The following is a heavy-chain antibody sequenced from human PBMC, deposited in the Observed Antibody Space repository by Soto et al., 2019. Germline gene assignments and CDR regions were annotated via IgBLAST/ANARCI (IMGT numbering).Heavy chain of an antibody. CDR2: ISAYNGNT. D-gene: IGHD3-3*01. CDR3: ARGPQEEVTIFGVVIIGWFDP. V-gene: IGHV1-18*04. Sequence: GASVKVSCKASGYTFTSYGISWVRQAPGQGLEWMGWISAYNGNTNYAQKLQGRVTMTTDTSTSTAYMELRSLRSDDTAVYYCARGPQEEVTIFGVVIIGWFDPWGQGTLVTVSS. J-gene: IGHJ5*02. CDR1: GYTFTSYG.